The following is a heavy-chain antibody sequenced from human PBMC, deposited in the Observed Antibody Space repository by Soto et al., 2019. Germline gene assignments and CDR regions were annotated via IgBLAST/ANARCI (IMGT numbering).Heavy chain of an antibody. V-gene: IGHV3-21*01. J-gene: IGHJ6*02. Sequence: PGGSLRLSCAASAFTFSYYIMTWVRQAPGKGLEWVSSISSTSNYIYYADSVKGRFTVSRDNAKNSLYLQMNNLRAEDTAVYYCAGPEGYYYGMDVWGQGTTFTVSS. CDR1: AFTFSYYI. CDR2: ISSTSNYI. CDR3: AGPEGYYYGMDV.